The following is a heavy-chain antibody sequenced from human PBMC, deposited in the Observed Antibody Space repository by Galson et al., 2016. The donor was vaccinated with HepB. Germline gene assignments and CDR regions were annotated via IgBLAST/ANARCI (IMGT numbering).Heavy chain of an antibody. D-gene: IGHD2-2*01. J-gene: IGHJ4*03. CDR2: ISGSDDST. CDR1: GFTFSSYA. Sequence: SLRLSCAASGFTFSSYAMSWVRQAPGKGLEWVSGISGSDDSTYYADSVKGRFTISRDNSKNTLYLQMNSLRAEDTAVYFCAKGRAPAAPYFDYWGQGTTVTVSS. CDR3: AKGRAPAAPYFDY. V-gene: IGHV3-23*01.